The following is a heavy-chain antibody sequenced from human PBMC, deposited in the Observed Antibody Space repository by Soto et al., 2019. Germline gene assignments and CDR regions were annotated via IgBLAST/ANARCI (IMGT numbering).Heavy chain of an antibody. CDR2: IIPIFGTA. D-gene: IGHD2-2*01. CDR3: AREGEGYCISTSCYSPLDY. J-gene: IGHJ4*02. Sequence: QVQLVQSGAEVKKPGSSVKVSCKASGGTFSSYAISWVRQAPGQGLEWMGGIIPIFGTANYAQKFQGRVTITADESTSTAYMELSSLRSEDTAVYYCAREGEGYCISTSCYSPLDYWGQGTLVTVSS. V-gene: IGHV1-69*12. CDR1: GGTFSSYA.